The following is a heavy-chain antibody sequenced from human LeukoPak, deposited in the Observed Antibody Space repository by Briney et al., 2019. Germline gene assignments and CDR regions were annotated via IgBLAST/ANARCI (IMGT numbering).Heavy chain of an antibody. Sequence: GGSLRCSSAASGFSGSSNYMSWVRQAPGKELEWVSIIYIGGNTYYADSVKGRFTISRDISKNTVSLQMNSLRAEDTAVYYCTKVRIEVAGWVPFDYWGQGTLVSVSS. CDR1: GFSGSSNY. V-gene: IGHV3-66*01. D-gene: IGHD6-19*01. J-gene: IGHJ4*02. CDR3: TKVRIEVAGWVPFDY. CDR2: IYIGGNT.